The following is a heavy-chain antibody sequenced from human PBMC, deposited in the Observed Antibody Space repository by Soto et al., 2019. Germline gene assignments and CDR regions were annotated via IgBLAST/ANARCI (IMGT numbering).Heavy chain of an antibody. CDR2: LSPRRTFR. V-gene: IGHV3-11*06. CDR3: ARGGGGGLFDP. J-gene: IGHJ5*02. CDR1: GFSFSDSY. D-gene: IGHD2-21*01. Sequence: QVQLVESGGDLVKPGGSLRLSCATYGFSFSDSYMSWIRQAPGKGLEWISYLSPRRTFRDYADSVKGRFTISRDSVKNSLYLQMNNLTADDTGVYYCARGGGGGLFDPWGQGSVVTVSS.